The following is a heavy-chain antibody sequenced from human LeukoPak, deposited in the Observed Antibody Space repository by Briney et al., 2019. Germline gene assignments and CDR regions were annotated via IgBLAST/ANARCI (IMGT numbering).Heavy chain of an antibody. J-gene: IGHJ5*02. CDR2: IIPIFGTA. CDR3: AREVGIAAAGNNWFDP. CDR1: GGTFSSYA. D-gene: IGHD6-13*01. V-gene: IGHV1-69*05. Sequence: GASVKVSCKASGGTFSSYAISWVRQAPGQGLEWMGGIIPIFGTANYAQKFQGRVTITTDESTSTAYMELSSLRSEDTAVYYCAREVGIAAAGNNWFDPWGQGTLVTASS.